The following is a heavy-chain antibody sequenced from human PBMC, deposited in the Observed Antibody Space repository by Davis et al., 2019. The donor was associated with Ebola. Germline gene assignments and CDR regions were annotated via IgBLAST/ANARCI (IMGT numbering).Heavy chain of an antibody. CDR2: ISDDGRNK. Sequence: GESLKISCAASGFTFSGSAMHWVRQAPGKGLEWVALISDDGRNKYYADSVKGRFTISRDNSKNTLYLQMNSLRAEETAVYYCAREIIAVPVLYGMAVWGQGTTVTVSS. D-gene: IGHD6-19*01. CDR1: GFTFSGSA. J-gene: IGHJ6*02. CDR3: AREIIAVPVLYGMAV. V-gene: IGHV3-30*04.